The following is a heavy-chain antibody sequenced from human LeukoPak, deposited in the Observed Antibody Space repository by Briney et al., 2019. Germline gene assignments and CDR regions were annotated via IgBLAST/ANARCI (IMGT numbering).Heavy chain of an antibody. CDR1: GYSFTGYW. V-gene: IGHV5-51*01. J-gene: IGHJ4*02. CDR2: IYPADSDI. D-gene: IGHD2-2*01. Sequence: GESLKISCQGSGYSFTGYWIAWVRQMPGKGLEWMGIIYPADSDIRYSPSFRGQVTISADKSISTAFLQLSSLKASDTAMYYCATQRGFCGSTSCFSDYWGQGTLVTVSS. CDR3: ATQRGFCGSTSCFSDY.